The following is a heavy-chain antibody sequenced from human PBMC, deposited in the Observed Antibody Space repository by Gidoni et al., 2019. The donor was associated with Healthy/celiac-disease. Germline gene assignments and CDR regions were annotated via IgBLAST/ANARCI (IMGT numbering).Heavy chain of an antibody. J-gene: IGHJ6*02. V-gene: IGHV1-69*01. D-gene: IGHD2-2*01. CDR3: ARDGIVVVPAAIPPHYYYGMDV. CDR1: GGTFSSYA. Sequence: QVQLVQSGAEVKKPGSSVKVSCKASGGTFSSYAISWVRQAPGQGLEWMGGIIPIFGTANYAQKFQGRVTITADESTSTAYMELSSLRSEDTAVYYCARDGIVVVPAAIPPHYYYGMDVWGQGTTVTVSS. CDR2: IIPIFGTA.